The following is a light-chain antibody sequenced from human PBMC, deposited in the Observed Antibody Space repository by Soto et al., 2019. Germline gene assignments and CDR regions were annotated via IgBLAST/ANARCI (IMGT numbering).Light chain of an antibody. CDR2: GAS. Sequence: EIVMRQSPATLSVSPGERATLSCGASQGVTSNLAWYQQKPGQAPRLLIYGASTRATGIPARFSGSGSGTEFTLTIRSMQPEDFAVYYCQHYNNWPLTFGGGTTVDIK. V-gene: IGKV3-15*01. CDR1: QGVTSN. J-gene: IGKJ4*01. CDR3: QHYNNWPLT.